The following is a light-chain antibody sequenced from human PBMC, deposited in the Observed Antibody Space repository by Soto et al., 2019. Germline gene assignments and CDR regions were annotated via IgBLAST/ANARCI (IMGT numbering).Light chain of an antibody. CDR3: SSYTTSSTWV. CDR2: EVS. CDR1: RDDVGDYNY. J-gene: IGLJ3*02. Sequence: QSVLTQPASVSGSPGQSITISCTGTRDDVGDYNYVSWYQQNTGKAPKLMIFEVSNPPSGVSNRFSGSKSGNTASLTISGLRPEDEADYYCSSYTTSSTWVFGGGTKLTVL. V-gene: IGLV2-14*01.